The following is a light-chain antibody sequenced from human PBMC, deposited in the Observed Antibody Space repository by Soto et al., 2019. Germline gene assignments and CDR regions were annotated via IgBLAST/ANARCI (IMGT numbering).Light chain of an antibody. CDR1: QSTSHW. V-gene: IGKV1-5*01. CDR2: DAS. Sequence: DIQMTQSPSTLSAFVGDTVTITCRASQSTSHWLAWYQQRPGRAPKLLIYDASSLESGVPSRFSGSGSGTEFTLTISSLQPDDFATYYCQQYSAYPYTFGQGTKLEIK. J-gene: IGKJ2*01. CDR3: QQYSAYPYT.